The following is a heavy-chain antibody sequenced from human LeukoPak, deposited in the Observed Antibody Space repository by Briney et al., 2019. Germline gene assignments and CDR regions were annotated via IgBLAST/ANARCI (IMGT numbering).Heavy chain of an antibody. V-gene: IGHV3-23*01. CDR1: GFTFVSYG. CDR2: ISGSGGST. CDR3: AQDQGYYGSGSYKEFFRH. J-gene: IGHJ1*01. Sequence: GGSLRLSCAASGFTFVSYGMSWVRQAPGKGLEWVSGISGSGGSTYYADSVKGRFTISRDNSKNTVYLQMNSLRAEDTAVYYCAQDQGYYGSGSYKEFFRHWGQGTLVTVSS. D-gene: IGHD3-10*01.